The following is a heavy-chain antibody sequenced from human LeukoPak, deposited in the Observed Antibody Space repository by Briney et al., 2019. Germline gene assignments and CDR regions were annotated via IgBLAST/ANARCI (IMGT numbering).Heavy chain of an antibody. V-gene: IGHV3-30*03. J-gene: IGHJ4*02. D-gene: IGHD3-10*01. CDR1: GFTFSSYG. CDR3: ARDYLPYYYGSGSYSYYFDY. Sequence: GGSLRLSCAASGFTFSSYGMHWVRQAPGKGLEWVAVISYDGSNKYYADSVKGRFTISRDNSKNTLYLQMNSLRAEDTAVYYCARDYLPYYYGSGSYSYYFDYWGQGTLVTVSS. CDR2: ISYDGSNK.